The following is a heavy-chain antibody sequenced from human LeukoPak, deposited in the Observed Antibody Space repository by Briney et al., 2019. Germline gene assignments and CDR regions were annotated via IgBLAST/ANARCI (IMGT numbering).Heavy chain of an antibody. J-gene: IGHJ6*03. D-gene: IGHD3-3*01. CDR3: ARLNYDFWSGVWEGYYMDV. CDR1: GFTFSSYW. V-gene: IGHV3-7*01. Sequence: QAGGSLRLSCAASGFTFSSYWMTWVRQAPGKGLEWVANIREDGSEKYYVDSVKGRFTISRGNAKNSLYLQVNSLRAEDTAVYYCARLNYDFWSGVWEGYYMDVWGKGTTVTVSS. CDR2: IREDGSEK.